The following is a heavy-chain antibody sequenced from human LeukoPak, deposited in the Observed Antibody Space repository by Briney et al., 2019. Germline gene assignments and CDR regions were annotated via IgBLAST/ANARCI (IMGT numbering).Heavy chain of an antibody. CDR3: ARGGIITSYAFEI. D-gene: IGHD1-26*01. Sequence: GGSLRLSCAASGFTFSTYAISWVRQAPGKGLEWVSCISSTSSYIFYADSVRGRFTISRDNAKNSLYLQMDSLRAEDTAVYYCARGGIITSYAFEIWGQGAMVTVSS. V-gene: IGHV3-21*01. CDR2: ISSTSSYI. J-gene: IGHJ3*02. CDR1: GFTFSTYA.